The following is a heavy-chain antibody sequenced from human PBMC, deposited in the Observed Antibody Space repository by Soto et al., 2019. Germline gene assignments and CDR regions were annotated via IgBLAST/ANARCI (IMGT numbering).Heavy chain of an antibody. J-gene: IGHJ4*02. CDR3: ARDPRIVGATTRGFDY. CDR1: GYTFTSYG. CDR2: ISAYNGNT. D-gene: IGHD1-26*01. Sequence: QVQLVQSGAEVKKPGASVKVSCKASGYTFTSYGISWVRQAPGQGLEWMGWISAYNGNTNYAQKLQGRVTMTTDTSTSTGYMELRSLRSDDTAVYYCARDPRIVGATTRGFDYWGQGTLVTVSS. V-gene: IGHV1-18*01.